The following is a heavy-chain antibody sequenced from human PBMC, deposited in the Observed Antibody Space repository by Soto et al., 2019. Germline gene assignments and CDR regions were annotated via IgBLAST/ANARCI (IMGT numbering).Heavy chain of an antibody. J-gene: IGHJ4*02. CDR3: STPLFDY. CDR2: ISGSGGNT. V-gene: IGHV3-23*01. CDR1: GFTFSSYA. D-gene: IGHD2-15*01. Sequence: GGSLRLSCAASGFTFSSYAMSWVRQAPGKGLEWVSAISGSGGNTYYADSVKGRFTISRDNAKNSLYLQMNSLRDEDTAVYYCSTPLFDYWGQGTLVTVSS.